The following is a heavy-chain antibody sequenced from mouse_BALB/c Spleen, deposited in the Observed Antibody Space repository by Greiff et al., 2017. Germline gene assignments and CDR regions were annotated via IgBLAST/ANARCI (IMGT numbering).Heavy chain of an antibody. CDR1: GFTFSSYA. CDR3: ARHEYVRRWAMDY. V-gene: IGHV5-9-3*01. J-gene: IGHJ4*01. Sequence: EVKVVESGGGLVKPGGSLKLSCAASGFTFSSYAMSWVRQTPEKRLEWVATISSGGSYTYYPDSVKGRYTMSRDNAKNTLYLQMSSLRSEDTAMYYCARHEYVRRWAMDYWGQGTTVTVSS. D-gene: IGHD2-14*01. CDR2: ISSGGSYT.